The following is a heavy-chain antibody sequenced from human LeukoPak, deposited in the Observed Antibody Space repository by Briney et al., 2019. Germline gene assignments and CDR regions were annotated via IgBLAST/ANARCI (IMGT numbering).Heavy chain of an antibody. Sequence: PGGSLRLSCAASGFTFSSYAMSWVRQAPGKGLEWVLTISGSDGSTYYADSLKGRFTISRDNSKNTLYLQMNSLRAEDTAVYYCAPLGYCSDTSCSDTDYWGQGTLVTVSS. D-gene: IGHD2-2*01. CDR2: ISGSDGST. J-gene: IGHJ4*02. CDR3: APLGYCSDTSCSDTDY. V-gene: IGHV3-23*01. CDR1: GFTFSSYA.